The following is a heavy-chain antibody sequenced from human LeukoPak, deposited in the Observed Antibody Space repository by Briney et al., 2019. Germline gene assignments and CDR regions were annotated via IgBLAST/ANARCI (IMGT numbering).Heavy chain of an antibody. CDR2: IYNGGST. Sequence: GGSLRLSCAASGFTFSSYAMSWVRQAPGKGLEWISVIYNGGSTHYADSVKGRFASSRDKSNNTLFLQMNSLRAGDTAIYYCARVYGSSYYFDYWGQGTLVTVSS. J-gene: IGHJ4*02. D-gene: IGHD2-15*01. V-gene: IGHV3-66*01. CDR1: GFTFSSYA. CDR3: ARVYGSSYYFDY.